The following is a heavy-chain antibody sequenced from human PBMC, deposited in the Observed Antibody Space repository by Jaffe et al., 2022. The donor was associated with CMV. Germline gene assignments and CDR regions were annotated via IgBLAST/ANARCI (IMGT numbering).Heavy chain of an antibody. CDR1: GFIFSSDW. CDR2: IKGDGSEK. Sequence: EVQLVESGGGLVQPGESLRLSCAASGFIFSSDWMSWVRQAPGKGLEWVANIKGDGSEKSYVDSVRGRFTVSRDNAKNSLYLQMSSLRVEDTAVYYCARGYFWGQGTLVSVSS. J-gene: IGHJ4*02. V-gene: IGHV3-7*03. D-gene: IGHD3-9*01. CDR3: ARGYF.